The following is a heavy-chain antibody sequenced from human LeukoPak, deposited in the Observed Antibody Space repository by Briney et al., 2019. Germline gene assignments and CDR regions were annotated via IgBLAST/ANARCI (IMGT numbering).Heavy chain of an antibody. CDR1: GFTFSSYS. Sequence: GGSLRPSCAASGFTFSSYSMNWVRQAPGKGLEWVSYISSSSSTIYYADSVKGRFTISRDNAKNSLYLQMNSLRAEDTAVYYCARSSIFYFDYWGQGTLVTVSS. J-gene: IGHJ4*02. D-gene: IGHD6-6*01. V-gene: IGHV3-48*01. CDR3: ARSSIFYFDY. CDR2: ISSSSSTI.